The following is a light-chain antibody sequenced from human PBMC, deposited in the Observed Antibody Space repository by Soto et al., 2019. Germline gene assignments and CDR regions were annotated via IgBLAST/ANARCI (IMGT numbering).Light chain of an antibody. CDR1: QSVLYSSNNKNY. Sequence: DIVMTQSPDSLVVSLGERATINCKSSQSVLYSSNNKNYLAWYQQKPGQPPKLLIYWASTRESGVPDRFSGSGSGTDFTLTISSLQAEDVAVYYCQQYYSTLSWTFGQGTKVEIK. J-gene: IGKJ1*01. V-gene: IGKV4-1*01. CDR3: QQYYSTLSWT. CDR2: WAS.